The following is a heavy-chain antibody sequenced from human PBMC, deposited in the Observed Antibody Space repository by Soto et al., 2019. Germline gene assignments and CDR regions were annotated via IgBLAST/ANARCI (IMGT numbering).Heavy chain of an antibody. CDR1: GYIFTSSY. CDR3: ARGRPNVFTAWLDP. V-gene: IGHV1-2*02. J-gene: IGHJ5*02. D-gene: IGHD7-27*01. CDR2: INSNSGAT. Sequence: ASMKVSCNASGYIFTSSYVHWVRQAPGQGLEWIGWINSNSGATNCTQKFQARVTMTRDTSITTAYIEIDKLTSDDTAIYYCARGRPNVFTAWLDPWGQGTLVTVS.